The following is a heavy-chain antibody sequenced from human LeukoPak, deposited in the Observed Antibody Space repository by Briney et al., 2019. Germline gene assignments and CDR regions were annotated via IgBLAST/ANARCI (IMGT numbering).Heavy chain of an antibody. J-gene: IGHJ5*02. CDR2: INHSGST. CDR1: GGSFSGYY. Sequence: KPSETLSLTCAVYGGSFSGYYWSWIRQPPGKGLEWIGEINHSGSTNYNPSLKSRVTISVDTSKNQFSLKLSSVTAADTAVYYCARAQKYYYDSSGYWFDPWGQGTLVTVSS. CDR3: ARAQKYYYDSSGYWFDP. V-gene: IGHV4-34*01. D-gene: IGHD3-22*01.